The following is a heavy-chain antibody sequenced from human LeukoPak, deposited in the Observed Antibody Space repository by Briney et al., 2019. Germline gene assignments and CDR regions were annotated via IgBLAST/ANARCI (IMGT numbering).Heavy chain of an antibody. CDR1: GYSFTDYY. CDR2: INPNSGGT. D-gene: IGHD3-16*01. J-gene: IGHJ5*02. Sequence: ASVKVSCKTSGYSFTDYYMHWMRQAPGQGLEWMGWINPNSGGTSSAQKFQGRVTMTRDTSITTVYTEVNWLTSDDTAMYYCARADRLHGGPYLIGPWGQGTLVTVSS. V-gene: IGHV1-2*02. CDR3: ARADRLHGGPYLIGP.